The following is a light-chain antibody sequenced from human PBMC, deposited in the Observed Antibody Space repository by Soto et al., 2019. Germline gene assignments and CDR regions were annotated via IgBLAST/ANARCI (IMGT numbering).Light chain of an antibody. V-gene: IGKV1-5*01. CDR3: QQYNSYPYT. J-gene: IGKJ2*01. CDR2: DAS. Sequence: DIQMTQSPSTLSASVGDRVTSTCRASKSISSWLAWYQQKPGKAPKLLLYDASSLYSGVPSRISGSGSGTEFTLTIIILQPDDFATYYCQQYNSYPYTFRQGTKLEIK. CDR1: KSISSW.